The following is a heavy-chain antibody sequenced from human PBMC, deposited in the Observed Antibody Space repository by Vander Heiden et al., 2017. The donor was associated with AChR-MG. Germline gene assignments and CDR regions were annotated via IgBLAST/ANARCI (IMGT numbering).Heavy chain of an antibody. V-gene: IGHV3-30-3*01. Sequence: QVQLVESGGGVVQPGRSLRLPCAASGFTFSSYAMHWVRQAPGKGLEWVAVISYDGSNKYYADSVKGRFTISRDNSKNTLYLQMNSLRAEDTAVYYCARDYYDSSDHDAFDIWGQGTMVTVSS. D-gene: IGHD3-22*01. CDR2: ISYDGSNK. CDR1: GFTFSSYA. J-gene: IGHJ3*02. CDR3: ARDYYDSSDHDAFDI.